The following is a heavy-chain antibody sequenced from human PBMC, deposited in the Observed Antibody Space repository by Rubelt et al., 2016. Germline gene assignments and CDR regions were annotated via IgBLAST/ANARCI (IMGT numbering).Heavy chain of an antibody. V-gene: IGHV1-69*02. J-gene: IGHJ6*02. D-gene: IGHD1-26*01. CDR2: IIPATGLP. CDR1: GGSVSSSE. CDR3: RHKVGPKDSGIDL. Sequence: QVHLVQSGAEMREPGSSVKVSCKASGGSVSSSEVSWVRQAPGQGLEWVGRIIPATGLPSYAQKFQGRLTITADKSTNTAFMELSSLRSDDTATYFCRHKVGPKDSGIDLWGQGTSVTVSS.